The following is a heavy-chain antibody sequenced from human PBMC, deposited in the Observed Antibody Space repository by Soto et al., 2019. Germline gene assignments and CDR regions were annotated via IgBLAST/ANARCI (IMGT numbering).Heavy chain of an antibody. CDR3: AKEGPSTNWYFDY. V-gene: IGHV3-30*18. CDR1: GFTFSNYG. CDR2: ISYDGNVA. J-gene: IGHJ4*02. Sequence: QVQLVESGGGVVQPGRSLRLSCAASGFTFSNYGMHWVRQAPGKGLEWVIVISYDGNVAYYADSVKGRFTISRDNSKNTLYRQMNSLRTEDTAMYYCAKEGPSTNWYFDYWGQGTLVTVSS.